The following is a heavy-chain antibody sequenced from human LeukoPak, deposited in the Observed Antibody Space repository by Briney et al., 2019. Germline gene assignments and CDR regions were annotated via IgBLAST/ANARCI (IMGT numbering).Heavy chain of an antibody. CDR1: GYTLTELS. Sequence: ASVKVSCKVSGYTLTELSMHWVRQALGKGLEWMGGFDPEDGETIYAQKFQGRVTMTEDTSTDTAYMELSSLRSEDTAVYYCATTHKRGSYYIHYWFDPWGQGTLVTVSS. CDR2: FDPEDGET. V-gene: IGHV1-24*01. CDR3: ATTHKRGSYYIHYWFDP. D-gene: IGHD1-26*01. J-gene: IGHJ5*02.